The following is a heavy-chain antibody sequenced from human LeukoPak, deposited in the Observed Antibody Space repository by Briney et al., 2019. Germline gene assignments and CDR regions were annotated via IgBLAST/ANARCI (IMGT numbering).Heavy chain of an antibody. D-gene: IGHD6-25*01. CDR3: ARSGPTDC. CDR1: GFTLSDYY. J-gene: IGHJ2*01. Sequence: GGSLRLSCAASGFTLSDYYMSWSRQAPGKGLEWISYMRNDGPPMFCSDSVKGRLTISRDNARTSLYLQMSSLRVEDTAVYYCARSGPTDCWGRGTLVTVSS. V-gene: IGHV3-11*01. CDR2: MRNDGPPM.